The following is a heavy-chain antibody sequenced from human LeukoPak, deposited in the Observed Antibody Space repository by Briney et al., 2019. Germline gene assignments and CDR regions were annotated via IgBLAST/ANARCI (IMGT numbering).Heavy chain of an antibody. CDR2: ISSDGRTT. V-gene: IGHV3-74*01. J-gene: IGHJ4*02. Sequence: GGSLRLSCAASGFSFSSYWMHWVRQAPGKGLVWVSRISSDGRTTSYADSVKGRFTISRDNAKNTLYLQMNSLRAEDTAVYYCLRGYCSSTSCPTLYYYWGQGTLVTVSS. CDR3: LRGYCSSTSCPTLYYY. CDR1: GFSFSSYW. D-gene: IGHD2-2*01.